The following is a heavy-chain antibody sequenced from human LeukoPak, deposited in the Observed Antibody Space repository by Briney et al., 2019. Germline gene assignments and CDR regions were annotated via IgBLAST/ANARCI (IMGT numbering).Heavy chain of an antibody. J-gene: IGHJ5*02. CDR2: IYTSGST. V-gene: IGHV4-61*02. Sequence: SQTLSLTCTVSGGSLSSGSYYWSWIRQPAGKGLERIGRIYTSGSTNYNPSLKSRVTISVDTSKNQFSLKLSSVTAADTAVYYCARGGIVVVPAAIRAPEDNWFDPWGQGTLVTVSS. CDR3: ARGGIVVVPAAIRAPEDNWFDP. D-gene: IGHD2-2*02. CDR1: GGSLSSGSYY.